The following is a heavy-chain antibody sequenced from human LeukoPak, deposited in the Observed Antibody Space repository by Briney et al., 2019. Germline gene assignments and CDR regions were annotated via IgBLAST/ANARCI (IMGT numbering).Heavy chain of an antibody. V-gene: IGHV3-30*18. J-gene: IGHJ6*02. CDR1: GFTFSSYG. CDR2: ISYDGSNK. CDR3: AKILGGSSWYRAWVGYYYGMDV. D-gene: IGHD6-13*01. Sequence: GGSLRLSCAASGFTFSSYGMHRVRQAPGKGLEWVAVISYDGSNKYYADSMKGRFTISRDNSKNTLYLQMNSLRAEDTAVYYCAKILGGSSWYRAWVGYYYGMDVWGQGTTVTVSS.